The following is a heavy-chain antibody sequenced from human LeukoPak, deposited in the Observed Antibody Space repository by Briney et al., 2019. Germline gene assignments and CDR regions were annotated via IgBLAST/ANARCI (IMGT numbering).Heavy chain of an antibody. Sequence: GGSLRLSCAASGFTYSSYAMSWVRQDPGKGLEWVAFIRYDGSNKYYADSVKGRFTISRDNSKNTLYLQMNSLRAEDTAVYYCAKDSKRWKTYYYESGSYYFEYWGQGTLVTVSS. CDR1: GFTYSSYA. D-gene: IGHD3-10*01. CDR3: AKDSKRWKTYYYESGSYYFEY. CDR2: IRYDGSNK. J-gene: IGHJ4*02. V-gene: IGHV3-30*02.